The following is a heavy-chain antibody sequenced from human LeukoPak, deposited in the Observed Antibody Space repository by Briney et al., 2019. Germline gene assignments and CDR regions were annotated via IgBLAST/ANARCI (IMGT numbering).Heavy chain of an antibody. Sequence: SETLSLTCTVSGRSMSRYYWSWIRQPPGKGLEWIGYIYYSGSTNYNPSLKSRVTISVDTSKNQFSLKLSSVTAADTAVYYCARRGAYYGNFDYWGQGTLVTVSS. CDR3: ARRGAYYGNFDY. D-gene: IGHD1-26*01. J-gene: IGHJ4*02. CDR1: GRSMSRYY. CDR2: IYYSGST. V-gene: IGHV4-59*08.